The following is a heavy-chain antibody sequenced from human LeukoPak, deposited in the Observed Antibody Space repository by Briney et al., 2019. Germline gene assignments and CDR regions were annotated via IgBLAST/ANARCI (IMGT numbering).Heavy chain of an antibody. CDR2: IYYSGST. J-gene: IGHJ4*02. V-gene: IGHV4-59*01. Sequence: SETLSLTCTVSGGSISNYFWSWIRQPPGKGLECIGFIYYSGSTNYNPSLKSRVTISVDTSKNQFSLKLSSVTAADTAVYYCAREPYYYDSSGYHQGYFDYWGQGTLVTVSS. D-gene: IGHD3-22*01. CDR3: AREPYYYDSSGYHQGYFDY. CDR1: GGSISNYF.